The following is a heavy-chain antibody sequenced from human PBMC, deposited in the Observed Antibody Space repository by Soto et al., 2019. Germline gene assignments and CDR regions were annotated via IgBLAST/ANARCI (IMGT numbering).Heavy chain of an antibody. Sequence: QVQLQESGPGLVKPSGTLSLTCAVSSGSISSSNWWSWVRQPPGKGLEWIGEIYHSGSHNYNPSLQSRVTISVDKSKNQFSLKLSSVTAADTAVYYCARGPGVNSGYDWVWDYWGQGTLVTVSS. D-gene: IGHD5-12*01. CDR2: IYHSGSH. J-gene: IGHJ4*02. CDR1: SGSISSSNW. CDR3: ARGPGVNSGYDWVWDY. V-gene: IGHV4-4*02.